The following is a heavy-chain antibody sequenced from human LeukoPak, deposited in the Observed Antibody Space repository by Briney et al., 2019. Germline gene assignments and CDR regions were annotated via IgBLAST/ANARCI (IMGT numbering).Heavy chain of an antibody. J-gene: IGHJ4*02. V-gene: IGHV4-59*08. CDR2: IYYSGST. D-gene: IGHD2-21*02. CDR1: GVSISSYY. CDR3: ARTAYCGDDRSAFDY. Sequence: PSETLSLTCTVSGVSISSYYWSWIRQPPGKGLEWIGYIYYSGSTNYNPSLKSRVTISVDTSKNQFSLKLSSVTAADTAVYSCARTAYCGDDRSAFDYWGQGTLVTVSS.